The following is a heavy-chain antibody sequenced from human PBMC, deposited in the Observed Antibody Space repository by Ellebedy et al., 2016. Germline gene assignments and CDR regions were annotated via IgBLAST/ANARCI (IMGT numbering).Heavy chain of an antibody. D-gene: IGHD2-2*01. CDR2: ISWNSGSI. J-gene: IGHJ4*02. CDR3: ARGLGYCGSPSCYGLYYFAY. Sequence: GGSLRLSCAASGFTFADYAMHWVRQAPGKGLEWVSGISWNSGSIGYADSVKGRFTISRDNAKNSLYLQMNSLRAEDTAVYYCARGLGYCGSPSCYGLYYFAYWGQGSLVTVSS. CDR1: GFTFADYA. V-gene: IGHV3-9*01.